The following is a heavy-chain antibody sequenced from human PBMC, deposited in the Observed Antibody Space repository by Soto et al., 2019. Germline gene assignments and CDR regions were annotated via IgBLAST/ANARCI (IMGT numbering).Heavy chain of an antibody. J-gene: IGHJ6*02. CDR3: ARETLSYGSALDV. CDR2: ITWNGANT. Sequence: GGSLRLSCAASGFRFDEYNIHWVRQAPGKGLEWVSLITWNGANTYYADSVKGRFTISRDGTTKSVSLQMTSLKREDTGLYYCARETLSYGSALDVWGQGTTVTVSS. CDR1: GFRFDEYN. V-gene: IGHV3-43*01. D-gene: IGHD3-16*01.